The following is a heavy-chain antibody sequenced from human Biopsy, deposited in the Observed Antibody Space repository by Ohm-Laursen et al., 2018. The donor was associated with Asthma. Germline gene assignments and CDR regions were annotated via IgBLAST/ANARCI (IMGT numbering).Heavy chain of an antibody. Sequence: GPSVTVSCKASGDSFSNYAISWVRQAPGQGLEWMGGLIPVLGTPDHAQMFEGRVTITADESTSTAYMELSSLSSEDTVVYYCARGYSGSDRIVYYYSGLEVWGQGTTVTVSS. V-gene: IGHV1-69*01. CDR2: LIPVLGTP. D-gene: IGHD5-12*01. J-gene: IGHJ6*02. CDR3: ARGYSGSDRIVYYYSGLEV. CDR1: GDSFSNYA.